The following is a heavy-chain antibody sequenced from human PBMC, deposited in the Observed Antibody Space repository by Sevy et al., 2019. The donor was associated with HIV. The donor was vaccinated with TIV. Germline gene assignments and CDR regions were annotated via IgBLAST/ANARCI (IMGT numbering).Heavy chain of an antibody. CDR2: INEDGSTK. CDR1: GFNIRAHW. CDR3: VRARLKADGL. V-gene: IGHV3-7*01. Sequence: GGSLRLSCAASGFNIRAHWMLWVRQAPGKGLEWVANINEDGSTKYYLDSVKGRFTISRDNAENSAFLQMNSVRVEDTAVYYCVRARLKADGLWGQGTLVTVSS. J-gene: IGHJ4*02. D-gene: IGHD2-8*01.